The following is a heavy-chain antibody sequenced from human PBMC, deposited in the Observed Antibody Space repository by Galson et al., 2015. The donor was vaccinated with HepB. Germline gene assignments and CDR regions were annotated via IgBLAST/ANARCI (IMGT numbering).Heavy chain of an antibody. V-gene: IGHV1-18*04. Sequence: SVKVSCKASGYTFTSYGISWVRQAPGQGLEWMGWISAYNGNTNYAQKLQGRVTMTTDTSTSTAYMELRSLRSDDTAVYYCARESRDYYDSRDHFDYWGQGTLVTVSS. D-gene: IGHD3-22*01. CDR3: ARESRDYYDSRDHFDY. J-gene: IGHJ4*02. CDR1: GYTFTSYG. CDR2: ISAYNGNT.